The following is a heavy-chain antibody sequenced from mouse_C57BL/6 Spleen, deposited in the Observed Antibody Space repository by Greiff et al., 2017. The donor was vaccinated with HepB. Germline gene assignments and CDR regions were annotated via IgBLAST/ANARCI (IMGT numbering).Heavy chain of an antibody. CDR3: ARRGMGRGYY. V-gene: IGHV1-50*01. CDR1: GYTFTSYW. CDR2: IDPSDSYT. D-gene: IGHD2-3*01. Sequence: VQLQQPGAELVKPGASVKLSCKASGYTFTSYWMQWVKQRPGQGLEWIGEIDPSDSYTNYNQKFKGKATLTVDTSSSTAYMQLSSLTSEDSAVYYCARRGMGRGYYWGQGTTLTVSS. J-gene: IGHJ2*01.